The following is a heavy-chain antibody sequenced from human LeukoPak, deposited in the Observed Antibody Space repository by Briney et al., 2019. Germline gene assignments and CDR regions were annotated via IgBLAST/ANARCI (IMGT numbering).Heavy chain of an antibody. CDR1: GITLSNYG. CDR2: ISDSGGRT. CDR3: AKRGVVIRVILVGFHKEAYYFDS. J-gene: IGHJ4*02. D-gene: IGHD3-22*01. Sequence: GGSLRLSCAVSGITLSNYGMSWVRQALGKGLEWVAGISDSGGRTNYADSVKGRFTISRDNPKNTLYLQMNSLRVEDTAVYFCAKRGVVIRVILVGFHKEAYYFDSWGQGALVTVSS. V-gene: IGHV3-23*01.